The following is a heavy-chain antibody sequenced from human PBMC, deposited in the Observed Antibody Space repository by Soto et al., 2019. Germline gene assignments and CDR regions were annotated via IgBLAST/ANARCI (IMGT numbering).Heavy chain of an antibody. V-gene: IGHV4-4*02. CDR2: IYHSGST. CDR1: GGSISSSNW. Sequence: SETLSLTCAVSGGSISSSNWWSWVRQPPGKGLGWIGEIYHSGSTNYNPSLKSRVTISVDKSKNQFSLKLSSVTTADTAVYYCASLITPGDTAMEHLDYWGQGTLVTVSS. CDR3: ASLITPGDTAMEHLDY. J-gene: IGHJ4*02. D-gene: IGHD5-18*01.